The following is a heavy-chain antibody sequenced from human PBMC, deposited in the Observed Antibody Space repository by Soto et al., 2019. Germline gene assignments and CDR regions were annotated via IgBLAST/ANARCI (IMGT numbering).Heavy chain of an antibody. CDR2: ISGSSSNT. Sequence: QVQLVESGGGLVKPGGSLRLSCAASGFTFSDYYMTWIRQGPGKGLEWVSYISGSSSNTNYADSVKGRFTIFRDNAKNSLYLQMNSLRAEDTAVYYCARVRYSSSCLVCRPFDYWGQGTLVTVSS. V-gene: IGHV3-11*05. J-gene: IGHJ4*02. CDR3: ARVRYSSSCLVCRPFDY. CDR1: GFTFSDYY. D-gene: IGHD6-13*01.